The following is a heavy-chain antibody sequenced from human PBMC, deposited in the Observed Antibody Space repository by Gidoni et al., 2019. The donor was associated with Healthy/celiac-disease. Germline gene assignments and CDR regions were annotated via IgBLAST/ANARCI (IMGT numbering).Heavy chain of an antibody. CDR1: GGSIRSSSYY. CDR2: IYYSGST. V-gene: IGHV4-39*01. J-gene: IGHJ3*02. Sequence: QLQMQESGPGLVKPSETLSLTCTVSGGSIRSSSYYWGWLRQPPGKGLEWIGSIYYSGSTYYNPSLKRRVTISVDTSKTQFSLKLSSVTAADTAVYYCARLYYYDSSGYKKEVAFDIWGQGTMVTVSS. D-gene: IGHD3-22*01. CDR3: ARLYYYDSSGYKKEVAFDI.